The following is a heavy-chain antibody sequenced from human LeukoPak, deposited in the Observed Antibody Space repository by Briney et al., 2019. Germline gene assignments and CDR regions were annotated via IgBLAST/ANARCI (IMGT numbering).Heavy chain of an antibody. Sequence: GGSLRLSCAGSGFTFSSQSMNWVRQAPGKGLEWVSSISSSSSYIYYADSVKGRFTISRDNAKNSLYLQMNSLRAEDTAVYYCARNVYCSGGSCYSASGMDVWGQGTTVTVSS. CDR3: ARNVYCSGGSCYSASGMDV. V-gene: IGHV3-21*01. J-gene: IGHJ6*02. D-gene: IGHD2-15*01. CDR2: ISSSSSYI. CDR1: GFTFSSQS.